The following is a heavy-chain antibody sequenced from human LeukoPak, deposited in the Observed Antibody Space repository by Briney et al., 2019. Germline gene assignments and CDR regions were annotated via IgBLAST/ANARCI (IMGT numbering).Heavy chain of an antibody. D-gene: IGHD3-22*01. V-gene: IGHV4-39*07. Sequence: PSETLSLTCTISGGSISTNDYYWGWIRQPPGKGLEWIGTIFYSGRTYYNMSLKSRVTISLDISKNQFSLKLSSVTAADTAVYYCARATMIVVVVDYWGQGTLVTVSS. CDR1: GGSISTNDYY. J-gene: IGHJ4*02. CDR2: IFYSGRT. CDR3: ARATMIVVVVDY.